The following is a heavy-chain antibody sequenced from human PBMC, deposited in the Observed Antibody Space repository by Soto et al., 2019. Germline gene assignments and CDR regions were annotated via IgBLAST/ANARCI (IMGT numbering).Heavy chain of an antibody. Sequence: GASVKVSCKSSGYSFINYGISWVRQAPGQGLEWLGWISPNNGHTKCAQKFQDRLTMTTDTSTTTAYMELRSLRSDDTAVYFCARDQLHFLEYYLENWGQGTLVTVSS. CDR2: ISPNNGHT. CDR1: GYSFINYG. J-gene: IGHJ4*02. CDR3: ARDQLHFLEYYLEN. V-gene: IGHV1-18*01. D-gene: IGHD3-3*01.